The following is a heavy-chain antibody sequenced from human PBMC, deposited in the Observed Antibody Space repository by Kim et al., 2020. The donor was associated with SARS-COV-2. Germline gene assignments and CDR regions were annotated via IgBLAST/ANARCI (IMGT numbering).Heavy chain of an antibody. V-gene: IGHV3-7*01. Sequence: GGSLRLSCAASGFTFSKHWMSWVRQAPGKGLEWVANIKPDGSEGVYLDSVKGRFTISRDNAKNSLYLQMNSLRAEDTAFYYCARWDNLYNNYLTLDYWGQGTLVTVSS. J-gene: IGHJ4*02. D-gene: IGHD4-4*01. CDR2: IKPDGSEG. CDR3: ARWDNLYNNYLTLDY. CDR1: GFTFSKHW.